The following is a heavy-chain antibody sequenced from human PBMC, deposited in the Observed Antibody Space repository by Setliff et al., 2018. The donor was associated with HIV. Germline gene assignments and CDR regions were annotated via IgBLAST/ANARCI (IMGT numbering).Heavy chain of an antibody. CDR2: IDPSDSYT. CDR1: GYSFTTYW. D-gene: IGHD5-12*01. J-gene: IGHJ3*02. Sequence: PGESLKISCMGSGYSFTTYWITWVRQMPGKGLEWMGRIDPSDSYTDYSQSFRGHVTLSVDRSINTAYLQWSSLKASDTAMYYCARVGPGHRDGKIYDTFDIWGQGTLVTVSS. CDR3: ARVGPGHRDGKIYDTFDI. V-gene: IGHV5-10-1*01.